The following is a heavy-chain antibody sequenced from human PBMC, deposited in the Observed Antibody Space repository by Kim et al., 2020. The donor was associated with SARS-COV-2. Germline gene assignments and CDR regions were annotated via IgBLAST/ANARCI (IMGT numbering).Heavy chain of an antibody. CDR1: GGSFSGYY. CDR3: ARGGYYGSGSYYNVDLFDP. J-gene: IGHJ5*02. V-gene: IGHV4-34*01. CDR2: INHSGST. Sequence: SETLSLTCAVYGGSFSGYYWSWIRQPPGKGLEWIGEINHSGSTNYNPSLKSRVTISVDTSKNQFSLKLSSVTAADTAVYYCARGGYYGSGSYYNVDLFDPWGQGTLVTVSS. D-gene: IGHD3-10*01.